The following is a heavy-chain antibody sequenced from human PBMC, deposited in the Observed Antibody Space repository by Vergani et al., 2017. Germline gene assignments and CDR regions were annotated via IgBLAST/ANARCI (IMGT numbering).Heavy chain of an antibody. Sequence: EVQLLESGGGLVQPGGSLRLSCAASGFTFSSYAMSWVRQAPGKGLEWVSAISGSGGSTYYADSMKGRFTISRDNSKNTLYLQMNSLRAGDTAVYYCAKDQGHSSGWYNFDYWGQGTLVTVSS. D-gene: IGHD6-19*01. J-gene: IGHJ4*02. CDR1: GFTFSSYA. CDR3: AKDQGHSSGWYNFDY. CDR2: ISGSGGST. V-gene: IGHV3-23*01.